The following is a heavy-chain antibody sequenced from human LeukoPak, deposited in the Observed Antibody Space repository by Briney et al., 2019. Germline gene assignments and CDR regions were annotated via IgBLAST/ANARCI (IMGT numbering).Heavy chain of an antibody. J-gene: IGHJ4*02. CDR3: ARETYDSSAYYYYYFDY. D-gene: IGHD3-22*01. V-gene: IGHV3-66*01. CDR1: GFTVSSNY. CDR2: IYSGGNT. Sequence: GGSLRLSCAASGFTVSSNYMTWVRQAPGKGLEWVSVIYSGGNTYYADSVKGRFTISRDNSQNTLYLQMNSLRAEDTAVYYCARETYDSSAYYYYYFDYWGEGTLVTVSS.